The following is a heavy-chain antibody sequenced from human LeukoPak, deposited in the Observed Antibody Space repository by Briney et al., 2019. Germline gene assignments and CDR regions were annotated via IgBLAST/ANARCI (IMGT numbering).Heavy chain of an antibody. CDR3: ARDNSVGYVAWWFDS. CDR2: ISSRSSDI. CDR1: GFTFSKYS. Sequence: GGSLRLSCAASGFTFSKYSMHWVRQAPGKGLEWVSSISSRSSDIYYADSVKGRFTISRDNAKNSLYLQMNSLRAEDTAVYYCARDNSVGYVAWWFDSWGQGTLVTVSS. V-gene: IGHV3-21*01. J-gene: IGHJ5*01. D-gene: IGHD1-26*01.